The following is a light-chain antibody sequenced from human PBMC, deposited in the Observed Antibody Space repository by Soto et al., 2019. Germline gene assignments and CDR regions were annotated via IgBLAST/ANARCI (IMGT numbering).Light chain of an antibody. Sequence: HPPSASDSPGQSIKMPCTETTSDFGRNTSVSWYERDPGKAPKLMIYEVSRRPSGVPDRFCGSKSGNTASLTVSGREVEDEAEYCCSSYTRSNNPYVFGAGTKVTVL. V-gene: IGLV2-8*01. J-gene: IGLJ1*01. CDR1: TSDFGRNTS. CDR2: EVS. CDR3: SSYTRSNNPYV.